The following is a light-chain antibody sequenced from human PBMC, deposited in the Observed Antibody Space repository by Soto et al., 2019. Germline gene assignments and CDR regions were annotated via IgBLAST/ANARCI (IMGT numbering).Light chain of an antibody. CDR1: QTISTY. J-gene: IGKJ1*01. CDR2: GAS. CDR3: QQSFSTPRT. Sequence: DIQMTQSPSPLSASVGDRVTITCRASQTISTYLNWYQQKPGKAPKLLIYGASSLQSGVPSRFSGSGSGTDFTLTISSLQPEDFGTYYCQQSFSTPRTFGLVTNVDIX. V-gene: IGKV1-39*01.